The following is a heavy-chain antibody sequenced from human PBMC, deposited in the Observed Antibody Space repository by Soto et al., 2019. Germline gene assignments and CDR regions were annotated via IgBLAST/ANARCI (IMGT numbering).Heavy chain of an antibody. CDR1: GFTVSSNY. Sequence: EVQLVASGGGLVQPGGSLRLSCAASGFTVSSNYMSWVRQAPGKGLEWVSVIYSGGSTYYADSVKGRFTISRHNSKNTLYLQMNSLRAEDTAVYYCAREVPAAPYYYYYYMDVWGKGTTVTVSS. D-gene: IGHD2-2*01. J-gene: IGHJ6*03. CDR2: IYSGGST. CDR3: AREVPAAPYYYYYYMDV. V-gene: IGHV3-53*04.